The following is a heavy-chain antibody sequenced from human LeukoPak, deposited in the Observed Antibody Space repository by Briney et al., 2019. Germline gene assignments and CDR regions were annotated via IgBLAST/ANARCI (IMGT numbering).Heavy chain of an antibody. CDR2: INPNSGGT. CDR1: GYTFTGYY. J-gene: IGHJ4*02. Sequence: ASVKVSCKASGYTFTGYYMHWVRQAPGRGLEWMGWINPNSGGTNYAQKFQGRVTMTRDTSISTAYMELSRLRSDDTAVYYCARASGGSCCGGYWGQGTLVTVSS. V-gene: IGHV1-2*02. CDR3: ARASGGSCCGGY. D-gene: IGHD2-15*01.